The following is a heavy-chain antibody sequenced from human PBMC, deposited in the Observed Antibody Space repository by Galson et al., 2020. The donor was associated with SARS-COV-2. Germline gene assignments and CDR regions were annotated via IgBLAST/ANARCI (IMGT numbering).Heavy chain of an antibody. Sequence: SKTLSLTCAVSCGSISSYYWSWIRQPPGKGLEWIGYIYHSGSTNYNPSLKSRVTISVDTSNNQFSLKLSFVTAADTGVYYCAGFHWWGHKVGTLGYDYGMGAWNQGTPVTVSS. CDR1: CGSISSYY. CDR2: IYHSGST. D-gene: IGHD2-15*01. CDR3: AGFHWWGHKVGTLGYDYGMGA. J-gene: IGHJ6*02. V-gene: IGHV4-59*01.